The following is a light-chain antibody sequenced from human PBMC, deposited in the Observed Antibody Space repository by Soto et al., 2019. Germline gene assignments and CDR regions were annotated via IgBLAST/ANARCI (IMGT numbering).Light chain of an antibody. Sequence: QSALTQPPSASGSPGQSVTISCTGTSSDVGGYNYVSWYQQHPGKAPKLMIYEVTKRPSGVPDRFSGSKSGNTASLTVSGLQADDEADYYCSSYAGPERLFGGGTKLTVL. CDR2: EVT. V-gene: IGLV2-8*01. J-gene: IGLJ2*01. CDR1: SSDVGGYNY. CDR3: SSYAGPERL.